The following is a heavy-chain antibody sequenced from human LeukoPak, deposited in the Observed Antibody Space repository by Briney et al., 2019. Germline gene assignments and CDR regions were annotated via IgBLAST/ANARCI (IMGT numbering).Heavy chain of an antibody. CDR1: GYTFNDYY. V-gene: IGHV1-2*02. CDR3: ARGNYYGSGPLFDA. CDR2: IDPYSGGT. D-gene: IGHD3-10*01. Sequence: GASVKVSCKASGYTFNDYYMHWVRQAPGQGLEWMGWIDPYSGGTNYAQNFQGRVTMTRDTSISTAYMDLSRLTSDDTADYYCARGNYYGSGPLFDAWGQGTLVTVSS. J-gene: IGHJ5*02.